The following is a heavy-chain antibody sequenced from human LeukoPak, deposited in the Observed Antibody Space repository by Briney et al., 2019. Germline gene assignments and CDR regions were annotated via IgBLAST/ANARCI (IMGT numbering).Heavy chain of an antibody. V-gene: IGHV3-74*01. Sequence: PGGSLRLSCAASGFTFSSYWMHWVRQAPGKGLVWVSRVNSDGSNTIYADSVKGRFTISRDNAENTLYLQMNSLRAEDTAVYYCTTLNLGSLGDYWGQGILVTVSS. CDR2: VNSDGSNT. J-gene: IGHJ4*02. D-gene: IGHD7-27*01. CDR3: TTLNLGSLGDY. CDR1: GFTFSSYW.